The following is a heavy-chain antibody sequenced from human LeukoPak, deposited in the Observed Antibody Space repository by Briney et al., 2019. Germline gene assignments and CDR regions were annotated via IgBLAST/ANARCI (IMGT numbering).Heavy chain of an antibody. J-gene: IGHJ4*02. D-gene: IGHD3-9*01. Sequence: GGSLRLSCTAPGFTFGDYAMSWVRQAPGKGLEWVGFIRSKAYGGTTEYAASVKGRFTISRDDSKSIAYLQMNSLKTEDTAVYYCTRPARVFSYYDILTGYFPGLDYWGQGTLVTVSS. V-gene: IGHV3-49*04. CDR2: IRSKAYGGTT. CDR3: TRPARVFSYYDILTGYFPGLDY. CDR1: GFTFGDYA.